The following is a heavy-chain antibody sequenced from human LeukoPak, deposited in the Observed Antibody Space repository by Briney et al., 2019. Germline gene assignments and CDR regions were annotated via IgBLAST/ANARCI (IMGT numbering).Heavy chain of an antibody. J-gene: IGHJ4*02. CDR1: GYTFTGYY. CDR3: ARQGEVGRYYDSSGYSYYFDY. V-gene: IGHV1-2*02. Sequence: EASVKVSCKASGYTFTGYYMHWVRQAPGQGLEWMGWINPNSGGTNYAQKLQGRVTMTTDTSTSTAYMELRSLRSDDTAVYYCARQGEVGRYYDSSGYSYYFDYWGQGTLVTVSS. D-gene: IGHD3-22*01. CDR2: INPNSGGT.